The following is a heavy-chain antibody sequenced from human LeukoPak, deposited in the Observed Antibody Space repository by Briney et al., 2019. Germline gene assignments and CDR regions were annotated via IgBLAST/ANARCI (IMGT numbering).Heavy chain of an antibody. Sequence: SETLSLTCTVSGYSISSGYYWGWIRQPPGKGLEWIGYIYYSGSTNYNPSLKSRVTISVDTSKNQFSLKLSSVTAADTAVYYCAREACAVAVCEGHWFDPWGQGTLVTVSS. CDR2: IYYSGST. D-gene: IGHD6-19*01. V-gene: IGHV4-61*01. CDR3: AREACAVAVCEGHWFDP. J-gene: IGHJ5*02. CDR1: GYSISSGYY.